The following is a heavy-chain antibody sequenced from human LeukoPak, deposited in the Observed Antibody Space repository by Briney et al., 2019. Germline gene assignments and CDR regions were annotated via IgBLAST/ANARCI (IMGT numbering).Heavy chain of an antibody. CDR2: IYSGGST. J-gene: IGHJ3*02. Sequence: GGSLGLSCAASGFTVSSNYMGWVRQAPGKGLEWVSVIYSGGSTYYADSVKGRFTISRDNSKNTLYLQMNSLRAEDTAVYYCARRCGGSCFYAFDIWGQGTMVTVSS. D-gene: IGHD2-15*01. V-gene: IGHV3-66*01. CDR3: ARRCGGSCFYAFDI. CDR1: GFTVSSNY.